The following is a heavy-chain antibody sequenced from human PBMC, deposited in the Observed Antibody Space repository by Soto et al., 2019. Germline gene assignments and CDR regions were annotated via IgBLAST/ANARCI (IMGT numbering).Heavy chain of an antibody. CDR1: GYTFTSYD. CDR2: LNPNSGKT. J-gene: IGHJ3*02. Sequence: QVQLVQSGAEVKKPGASVKVSCKTSGYTFTSYDINWVRQATGQGLEWMGWLNPNSGKTAYAQKFQGRVTMTRNTSISTAYMELRSLRSEDTAVYYCARERSSGAFDIWGPGKRVTVSS. D-gene: IGHD1-26*01. CDR3: ARERSSGAFDI. V-gene: IGHV1-8*01.